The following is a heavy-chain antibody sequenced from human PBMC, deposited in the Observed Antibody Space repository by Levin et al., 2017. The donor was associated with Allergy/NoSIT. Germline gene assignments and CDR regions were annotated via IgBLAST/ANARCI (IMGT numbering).Heavy chain of an antibody. J-gene: IGHJ5*02. V-gene: IGHV2-5*02. CDR3: AYSPRKVGWFDP. CDR1: GFSLSTSGVN. Sequence: SGPTLVKPTQTLTLTCTFSGFSLSTSGVNVGWIRQPPGKALEWLALISWDDDKRYSPSLKSRLTITKDTSKNQVVLTLTNVDPVDTATYYCAYSPRKVGWFDPWGQGTLVTVSS. CDR2: ISWDDDK. D-gene: IGHD1-14*01.